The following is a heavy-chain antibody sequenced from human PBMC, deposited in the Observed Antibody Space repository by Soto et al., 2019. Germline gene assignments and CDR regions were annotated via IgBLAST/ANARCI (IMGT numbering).Heavy chain of an antibody. D-gene: IGHD3-10*01. CDR1: GGSISSYY. Sequence: QVQLQESGPGLVKPSETLSLSCTVSGGSISSYYWSWFRQSPGKRMEWIGYVHHSWGSSYNPSLQSRVAISLDTSKCQFSLKVTSVTATDPAVYYCARQGFGPLHGLVDVWGQGTTVTVSS. J-gene: IGHJ6*02. CDR3: ARQGFGPLHGLVDV. V-gene: IGHV4-59*08. CDR2: VHHSWGS.